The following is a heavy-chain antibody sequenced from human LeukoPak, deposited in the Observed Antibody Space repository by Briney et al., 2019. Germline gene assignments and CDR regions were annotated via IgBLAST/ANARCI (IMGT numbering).Heavy chain of an antibody. CDR2: INHSGST. V-gene: IGHV4-34*01. CDR3: AGEIAVAGCDY. Sequence: SETLSLTCAVYGGSFSGYYWSWIRQPPGKGLEWIGEINHSGSTNYNPSLKSRVTISVDTSKNQFSLKLSSVTAADTAVYYCAGEIAVAGCDYWGQGTLVTVSS. D-gene: IGHD6-19*01. J-gene: IGHJ4*02. CDR1: GGSFSGYY.